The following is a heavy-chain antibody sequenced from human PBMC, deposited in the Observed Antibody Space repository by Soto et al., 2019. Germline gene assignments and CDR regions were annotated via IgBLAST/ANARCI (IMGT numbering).Heavy chain of an antibody. CDR3: TRDPPINP. D-gene: IGHD2-21*01. V-gene: IGHV3-49*04. Sequence: GGSLRLSCTAAGFTFGDYAMSWVRQAPGKGLEWVGFIRSKASGGTSEYAASVKGRFTFSRDDSKRIAYLQMNSLKTEDTAVYYCTRDPPINPWGQGTMVTVSS. CDR2: IRSKASGGTS. J-gene: IGHJ3*01. CDR1: GFTFGDYA.